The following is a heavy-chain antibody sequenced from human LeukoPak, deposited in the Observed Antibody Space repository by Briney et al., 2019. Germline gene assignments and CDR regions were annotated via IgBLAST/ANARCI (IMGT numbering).Heavy chain of an antibody. J-gene: IGHJ4*02. V-gene: IGHV3-66*01. CDR2: IYRDGSS. CDR1: GLSGSSNY. Sequence: GGSLRLSCVASGLSGSSNYMSWVREAPGKGLEWGSVIYRDGSSYYAESVKGRFTISRDNSKNTLYIQMNSLRAEDTAVCYCARSFYDILIGYCQYFDYWGQGTPVTVSS. CDR3: ARSFYDILIGYCQYFDY. D-gene: IGHD3-9*01.